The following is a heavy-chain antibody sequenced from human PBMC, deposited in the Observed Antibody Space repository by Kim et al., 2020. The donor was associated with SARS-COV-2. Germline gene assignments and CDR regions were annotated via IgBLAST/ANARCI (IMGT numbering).Heavy chain of an antibody. CDR3: ARGRSSTVLKSNNFDY. V-gene: IGHV3-72*01. CDR2: VRNKDNSYTT. J-gene: IGHJ4*02. CDR1: GFTFSDHY. Sequence: GGSLRLSCEASGFTFSDHYMDWVRQAPGKGLEWVGRVRNKDNSYTTEYAASVKGRFTISRDDSKNSLYLQMNSLKTEDTAVYYCARGRSSTVLKSNNFDYWGQGTLVTVSS. D-gene: IGHD4-17*01.